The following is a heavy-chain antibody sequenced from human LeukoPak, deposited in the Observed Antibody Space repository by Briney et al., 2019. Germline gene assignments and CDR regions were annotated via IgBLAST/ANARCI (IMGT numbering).Heavy chain of an antibody. Sequence: GGSLRLSCAASGFTFSTYWMSWVRQAPGKGLEWVSYISSSGSTIYYADSVKGRFTISRDNSKNTLYLQMNSLRAEDTAVYYCAKSGLNRLDYWGQGTLVTVSS. V-gene: IGHV3-48*01. J-gene: IGHJ4*02. CDR1: GFTFSTYW. D-gene: IGHD2-15*01. CDR2: ISSSGSTI. CDR3: AKSGLNRLDY.